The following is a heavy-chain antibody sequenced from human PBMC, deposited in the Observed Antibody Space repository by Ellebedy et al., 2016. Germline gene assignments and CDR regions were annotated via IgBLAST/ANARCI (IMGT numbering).Heavy chain of an antibody. CDR3: ARERGYTAMVNYYYYGMDV. V-gene: IGHV3-21*01. D-gene: IGHD5-18*01. CDR1: GSTFSGYT. Sequence: GESLKISXAASGSTFSGYTMNWVRQAPGKGLEWVSSISSSGSNIYYADSVKGRFTISRDNAKNSLYLQMNSLRAEDTAVYYCARERGYTAMVNYYYYGMDVWGQGTTVTVSS. CDR2: ISSSGSNI. J-gene: IGHJ6*02.